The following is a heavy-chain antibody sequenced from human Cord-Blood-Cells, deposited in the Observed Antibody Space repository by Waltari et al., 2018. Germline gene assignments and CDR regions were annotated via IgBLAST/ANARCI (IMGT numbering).Heavy chain of an antibody. D-gene: IGHD3-10*01. CDR3: ARQGVTMVRRTFDP. V-gene: IGHV4-39*01. CDR1: GGSISSSSYY. J-gene: IGHJ5*02. CDR2: NYYSGSP. Sequence: QLQLQESGPGLVKPSETLSLTCTVSGGSISSSSYYWGWIRQPPGKGREWIGRNYYSGSPYYDPSLKSRVTISVDPSKTQFSLKLSSVTAADTAVYYCARQGVTMVRRTFDPWGQGTLVTVSS.